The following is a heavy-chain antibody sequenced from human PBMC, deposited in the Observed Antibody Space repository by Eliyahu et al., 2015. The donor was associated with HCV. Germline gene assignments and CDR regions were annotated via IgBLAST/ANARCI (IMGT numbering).Heavy chain of an antibody. CDR3: ARDPYWGALDI. CDR2: MHPDGSHI. J-gene: IGHJ3*02. CDR1: GFTFSSFW. D-gene: IGHD3-16*01. V-gene: IGHV3-7*03. Sequence: EMQLVESGGGLVQPGGSLRLSCAAFGFTFSSFWMAWVRQAPGKGLEWVANMHPDGSHIYYVDSVKGRFTISRDNPKNSLYLQMNSLRAEDTAVYYCARDPYWGALDIWGQGTMVTVSS.